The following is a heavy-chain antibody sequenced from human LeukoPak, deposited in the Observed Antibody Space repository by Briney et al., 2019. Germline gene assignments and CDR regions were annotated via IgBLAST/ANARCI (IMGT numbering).Heavy chain of an antibody. CDR3: TTVSLVIVSTTGGSF. D-gene: IGHD5/OR15-5a*01. J-gene: IGHJ4*02. CDR2: IKSKTDGGTT. Sequence: GGSLRLSCAASGFTFSSYAMSWVRQAPGKGLEWVGRIKSKTDGGTTDYAAPVKGRFTLSRDDSKNTLYLQMNSLKTEDAGVYYCTTVSLVIVSTTGGSFWGQGTLVTVSS. V-gene: IGHV3-15*01. CDR1: GFTFSSYA.